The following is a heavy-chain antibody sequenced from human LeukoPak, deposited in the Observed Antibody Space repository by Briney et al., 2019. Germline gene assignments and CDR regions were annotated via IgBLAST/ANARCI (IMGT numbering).Heavy chain of an antibody. Sequence: SETLSLTCTVSGGSISSSSYYWGWIRQPPGKGLEWIGSIYYSGSTYYNPSLKSRVTMSVDTSKNQFSLKLSSVTAADTAVYYCARLHSSIAAAGTVDYWGQGTLVTVSS. CDR3: ARLHSSIAAAGTVDY. CDR1: GGSISSSSYY. J-gene: IGHJ4*02. V-gene: IGHV4-39*01. CDR2: IYYSGST. D-gene: IGHD6-13*01.